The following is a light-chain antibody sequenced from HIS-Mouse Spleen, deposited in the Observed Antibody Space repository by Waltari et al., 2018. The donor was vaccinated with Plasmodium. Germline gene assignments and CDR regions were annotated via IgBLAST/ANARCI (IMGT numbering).Light chain of an antibody. J-gene: IGKJ2*01. CDR3: QQYGSSPYT. CDR2: GAS. Sequence: ELVLTQSLGTLSFSPGVRVTLSCRASQSVSSSYLAWYQQKPGQAPRRLIYGASSRATGIPDRCSGSGSGTDFTLTISRLEPEDFAVYYCQQYGSSPYTFGQGTKLEIK. CDR1: QSVSSSY. V-gene: IGKV3-20*01.